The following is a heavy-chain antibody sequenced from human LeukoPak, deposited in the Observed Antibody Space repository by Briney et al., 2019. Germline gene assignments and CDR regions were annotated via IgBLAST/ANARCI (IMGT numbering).Heavy chain of an antibody. CDR3: ARGYYYDSSGYYTEYFQH. Sequence: VASVKVSCKASGGTFSSYAISWVRQAPGQGLEWMGGIIPIFGTANYAQKFQGRVTITADESTSTAYMELSSLRSEDTAVYYCARGYYYDSSGYYTEYFQHWGQGTLVTVSS. D-gene: IGHD3-22*01. J-gene: IGHJ1*01. V-gene: IGHV1-69*13. CDR1: GGTFSSYA. CDR2: IIPIFGTA.